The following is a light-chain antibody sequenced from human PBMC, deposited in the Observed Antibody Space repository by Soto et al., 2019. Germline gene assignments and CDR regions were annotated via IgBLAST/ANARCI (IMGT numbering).Light chain of an antibody. Sequence: DIQLTQSPSSLSASVGDRVTITCRASQSISTYLHWYQQKPGTAPKLLIYATSNLQSGVPSRFSGSGSGTDFTLTINSLQPEDVATYYCQQAYSTPWTFGQGTKVEIK. CDR3: QQAYSTPWT. CDR1: QSISTY. J-gene: IGKJ1*01. CDR2: ATS. V-gene: IGKV1-39*01.